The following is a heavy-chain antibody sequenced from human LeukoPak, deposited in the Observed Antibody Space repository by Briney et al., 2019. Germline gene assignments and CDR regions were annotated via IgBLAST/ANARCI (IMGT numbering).Heavy chain of an antibody. CDR2: ISSSGNII. D-gene: IGHD5-18*01. Sequence: AESLRLSGTASGFTFSDYYMSWIRQAPGKGREWVSYISSSGNIIYSADSVNGRFTISRDNAKNSLYLQMNSLRAEDTAVYYCERATAADTPMIYFDYWGQGTLVTVSS. CDR3: ERATAADTPMIYFDY. V-gene: IGHV3-11*01. CDR1: GFTFSDYY. J-gene: IGHJ4*02.